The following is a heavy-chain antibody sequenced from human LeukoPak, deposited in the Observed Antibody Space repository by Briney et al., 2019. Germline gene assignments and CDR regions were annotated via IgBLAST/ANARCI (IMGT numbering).Heavy chain of an antibody. V-gene: IGHV4-30-2*01. Sequence: PSETLSLTCTVSGGSISSGGYYWSWIRQPPGKGLEWIGYIYHSGSTYYNPSLKSRVTISVDRSKNQFSLKLSSVTAADTAVYYCARSVLQSFEIDYWGQGTPVTVSS. CDR3: ARSVLQSFEIDY. J-gene: IGHJ4*02. D-gene: IGHD3-9*01. CDR2: IYHSGST. CDR1: GGSISSGGYY.